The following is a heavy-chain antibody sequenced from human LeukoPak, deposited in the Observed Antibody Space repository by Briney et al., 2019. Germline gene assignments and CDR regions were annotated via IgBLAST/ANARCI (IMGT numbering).Heavy chain of an antibody. Sequence: SETLSLTCAVYGGSFSGYYWSWIRQPPGKGLEWIGEINHSGSTNYNPSLKSRVTISVDTSKNQFSLKLSSVTAADTAVYYCARWGRYYYGSGSYYIPTHYSYGMDVWGQGTTVTVSS. CDR2: INHSGST. V-gene: IGHV4-34*01. CDR3: ARWGRYYYGSGSYYIPTHYSYGMDV. J-gene: IGHJ6*02. CDR1: GGSFSGYY. D-gene: IGHD3-10*01.